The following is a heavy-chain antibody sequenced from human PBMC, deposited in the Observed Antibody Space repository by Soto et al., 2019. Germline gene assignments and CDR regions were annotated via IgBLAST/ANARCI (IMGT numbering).Heavy chain of an antibody. V-gene: IGHV3-21*01. CDR2: ISSSSSYI. CDR3: ASLSWFGESLGIDY. Sequence: EVQLVESGGGLVKPGGSLRLSCAASGFTFSSYSMNWVRQAPGKGLEWVSSISSSSSYIYYADSVKGRFTISRDNAKNSLYLQMNSLRAEDTAVYYCASLSWFGESLGIDYWGQGTLVTVSS. J-gene: IGHJ4*02. D-gene: IGHD3-10*01. CDR1: GFTFSSYS.